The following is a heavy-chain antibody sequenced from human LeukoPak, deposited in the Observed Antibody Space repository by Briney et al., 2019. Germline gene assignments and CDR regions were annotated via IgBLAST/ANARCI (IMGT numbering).Heavy chain of an antibody. V-gene: IGHV4-39*01. D-gene: IGHD6-13*01. J-gene: IGHJ4*02. CDR3: ARLSAAAGTIDY. CDR2: IYYSGST. CDR1: GGSISSSIYY. Sequence: SSETLSLTCTVSGGSISSSIYYWGWIRQPPGKGLEWIGTIYYSGSTYYNPSLKSRVTISVDTSKNQFSLKLSSVTAADTAVYYCARLSAAAGTIDYWGQGTLVTVSS.